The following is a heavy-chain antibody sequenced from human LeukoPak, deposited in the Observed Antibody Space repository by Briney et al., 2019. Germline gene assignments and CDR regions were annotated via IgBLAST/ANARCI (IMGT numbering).Heavy chain of an antibody. Sequence: GASVKVSCKASGYTFTGYYMHWVRQAPGQGLEWMGWINPNSGGTNYAQKFQGRVTMTRDTSISTAYMELRSLRSDDTAVYYCARVYYDSSGYYYEGLDYWGQGTLVTVSS. CDR3: ARVYYDSSGYYYEGLDY. D-gene: IGHD3-22*01. V-gene: IGHV1-2*02. J-gene: IGHJ4*02. CDR2: INPNSGGT. CDR1: GYTFTGYY.